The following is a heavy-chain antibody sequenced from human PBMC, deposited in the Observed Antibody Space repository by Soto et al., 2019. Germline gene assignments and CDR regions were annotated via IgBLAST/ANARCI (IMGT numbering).Heavy chain of an antibody. CDR3: ATRDSGLF. CDR2: ISSSGDTR. J-gene: IGHJ4*02. CDR1: GFSFSDYY. Sequence: QVQLVESGGGLVKPGGSLRLSCVASGFSFSDYYMTWIRQAPGKGLTWLAYISSSGDTRNYADSVKGRFTISRDNAKNSLYLQMNSLRAEDPAVYYWATRDSGLFWGQGTLVAVSS. D-gene: IGHD3-10*01. V-gene: IGHV3-11*01.